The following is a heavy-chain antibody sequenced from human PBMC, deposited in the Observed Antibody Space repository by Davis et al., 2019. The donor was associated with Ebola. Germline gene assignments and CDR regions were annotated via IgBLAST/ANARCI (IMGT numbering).Heavy chain of an antibody. D-gene: IGHD2-2*01. V-gene: IGHV3-33*01. CDR1: GFTFSSYG. CDR2: IWYDGSNE. J-gene: IGHJ6*02. CDR3: ARGHQLLSPDYFYGMDV. Sequence: GEFLKISCAASGFTFSSYGMHWVRQAPGKGLEWVAVIWYDGSNEFYADSVKGRFTISRDNSMNTVDLQMNSLRDGDTAVYYCARGHQLLSPDYFYGMDVWGQGTTVTVSS.